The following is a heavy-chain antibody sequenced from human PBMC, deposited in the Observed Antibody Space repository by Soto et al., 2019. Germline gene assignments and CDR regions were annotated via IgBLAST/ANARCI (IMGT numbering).Heavy chain of an antibody. CDR2: IDKDGSSR. Sequence: EVQLVESGGGLVQPGGSLRLCCAASGFTFSSNWMHWVRQGPGKGLVWVSRIDKDGSSRDYADSVKGRFTISRDNAKNTLYLEMSRLRAEDTAVYYCATGSVWYSPDYWGQGTLVTVSS. CDR1: GFTFSSNW. J-gene: IGHJ4*02. CDR3: ATGSVWYSPDY. V-gene: IGHV3-74*01. D-gene: IGHD6-19*01.